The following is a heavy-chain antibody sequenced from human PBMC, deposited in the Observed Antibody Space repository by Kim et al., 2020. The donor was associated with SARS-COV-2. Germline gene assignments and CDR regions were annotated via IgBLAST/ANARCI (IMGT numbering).Heavy chain of an antibody. CDR1: GGSISSGGYY. V-gene: IGHV4-31*03. J-gene: IGHJ6*02. CDR3: ATELVRVVKYYYYAMDV. D-gene: IGHD3-10*01. Sequence: SETLSLTCTVSGGSISSGGYYWSWIRQHPGKGLEWIGYIYYSGTTYYNPSLKSRVTISVDTSKNQFSLKLSSVTAADTAVYYCATELVRVVKYYYYAMDVWGQGTTVTVSS. CDR2: IYYSGTT.